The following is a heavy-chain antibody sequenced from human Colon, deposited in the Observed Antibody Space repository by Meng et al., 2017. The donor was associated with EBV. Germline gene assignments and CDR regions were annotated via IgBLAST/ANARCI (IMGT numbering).Heavy chain of an antibody. CDR2: IHHSGSA. J-gene: IGHJ4*02. CDR3: ASFDHIPRRNYFDY. D-gene: IGHD2-21*01. Sequence: QVQRQESGPGMGGPSQTLSLTCTVSGGSMSSGNYYWSWIRQPPGKGLEWIGYIHHSGSAYYNPSLKSRVSISVDTSKNQFSLNLNSMTAADTAVYYCASFDHIPRRNYFDYWGQGTLVTVSS. V-gene: IGHV4-30-4*01. CDR1: GGSMSSGNYY.